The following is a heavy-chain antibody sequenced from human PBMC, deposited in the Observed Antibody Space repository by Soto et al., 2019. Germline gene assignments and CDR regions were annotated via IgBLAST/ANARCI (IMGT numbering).Heavy chain of an antibody. CDR3: ARVREDIVVVPAASNPEEYYYYYYMDV. CDR2: ISAYNGNT. CDR1: GYTFTSYG. D-gene: IGHD2-2*01. V-gene: IGHV1-18*01. J-gene: IGHJ6*03. Sequence: QVQLVQSGAEVKKPGASVKVSCKASGYTFTSYGISWVRQAPGQGLEWMGWISAYNGNTNYAQKLQGRGTMTTDTSTSTAYMELRSLRSDDTAVYYCARVREDIVVVPAASNPEEYYYYYYMDVWGKGTTVTVSS.